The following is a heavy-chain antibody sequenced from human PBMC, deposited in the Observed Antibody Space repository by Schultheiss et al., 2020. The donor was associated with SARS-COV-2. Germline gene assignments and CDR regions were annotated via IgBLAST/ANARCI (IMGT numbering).Heavy chain of an antibody. CDR1: GGTFSSYA. Sequence: ASVKVSCKASGGTFSSYAISWVRQAPGQGLEWMGWMNPNSGNTGYAQKFQGRVTMTRNTSISTAYMELSSLRSEDTAVYYCARGATTNYGDGMDVWGQGTTVTVSS. CDR3: ARGATTNYGDGMDV. J-gene: IGHJ6*02. V-gene: IGHV1-8*02. D-gene: IGHD1-7*01. CDR2: MNPNSGNT.